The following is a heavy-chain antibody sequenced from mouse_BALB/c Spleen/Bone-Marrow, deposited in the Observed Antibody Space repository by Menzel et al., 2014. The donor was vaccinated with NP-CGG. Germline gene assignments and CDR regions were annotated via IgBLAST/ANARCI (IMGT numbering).Heavy chain of an antibody. CDR1: GYAFSSYW. CDR2: IYPGDGDT. Sequence: VHLVEPGAELVRPGSSVKISCKASGYAFSSYWMNWVKQRPGQGLEWIGQIYPGDGDTNYNGKFKGKATLTADKSSSTAYMQLSSLTSEDSAVYFCARRGPGFDYWGQGTTLTVSS. J-gene: IGHJ2*01. D-gene: IGHD3-3*01. CDR3: ARRGPGFDY. V-gene: IGHV1-80*01.